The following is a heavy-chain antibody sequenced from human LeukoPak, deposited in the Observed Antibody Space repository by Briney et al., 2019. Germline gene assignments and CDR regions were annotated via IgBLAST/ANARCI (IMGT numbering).Heavy chain of an antibody. CDR1: RFSFSSSV. J-gene: IGHJ3*02. Sequence: GGSLRLSCVASRFSFSSSVMHWVRQGPGKGLEYVSGIDSSGDSTHYANSLEDRFTVSRDNSKNTLYLQMGSLRVEDMAVYYCAREGHSSGHCGSFDMWGQGTMVTVSS. CDR2: IDSSGDST. CDR3: AREGHSSGHCGSFDM. V-gene: IGHV3-64*01. D-gene: IGHD3-22*01.